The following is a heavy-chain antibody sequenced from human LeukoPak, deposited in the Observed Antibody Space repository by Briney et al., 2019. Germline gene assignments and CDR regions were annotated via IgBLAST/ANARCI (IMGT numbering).Heavy chain of an antibody. CDR3: ARGGVSYVSGSYYAYFDY. D-gene: IGHD3-10*01. J-gene: IGHJ4*02. CDR2: ISDYGSNK. Sequence: GGSLRLSCSASGFNFNSYTIHWVRQAPGKGLEWVSLISDYGSNKFYVDSVKGRFTISRDNSKNTMSLQMNSLRPEVTAVYYCARGGVSYVSGSYYAYFDYWGQGTRVTVSS. CDR1: GFNFNSYT. V-gene: IGHV3-30*04.